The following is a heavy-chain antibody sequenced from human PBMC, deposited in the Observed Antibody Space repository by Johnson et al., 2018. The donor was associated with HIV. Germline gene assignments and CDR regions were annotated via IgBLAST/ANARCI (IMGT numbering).Heavy chain of an antibody. CDR3: ARDVLGDGTYPPDAFDI. Sequence: QLVESGGGLVQSGGSLGLSCAATGFTFGIYWMAWVRQAPGQGLEWVANINQDGSENYYVDSVKGRFTISRDNAKSALYLQVHSLRVEDTAVYYCARDVLGDGTYPPDAFDIWGQGTMVTVSS. CDR2: INQDGSEN. CDR1: GFTFGIYW. J-gene: IGHJ3*02. V-gene: IGHV3-7*05. D-gene: IGHD3-16*02.